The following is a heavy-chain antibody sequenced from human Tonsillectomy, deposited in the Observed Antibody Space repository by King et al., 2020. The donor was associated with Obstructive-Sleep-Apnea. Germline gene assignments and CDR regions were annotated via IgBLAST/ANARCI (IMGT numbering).Heavy chain of an antibody. CDR1: GGSFSGYY. Sequence: QVQLQQWGAGLLKPSETLSLTCAVYGGSFSGYYWSWIRQSPGKGLEWIGEINHSGSTNYNPSLKSRVTISVDTSKNQFYLKLNSVTAADTAVYYCARIVDGDWGQGTLVTVSS. CDR3: ARIVDGD. J-gene: IGHJ4*02. D-gene: IGHD1-26*01. CDR2: INHSGST. V-gene: IGHV4-34*01.